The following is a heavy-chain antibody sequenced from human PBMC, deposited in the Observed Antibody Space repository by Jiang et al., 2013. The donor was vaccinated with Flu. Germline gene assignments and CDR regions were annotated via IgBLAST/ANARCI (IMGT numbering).Heavy chain of an antibody. Sequence: FSGFAMHWVRQAPGKGLEWVAVISSDGSNKYYADSVKGRFTISRDNSKNTLYLQMNSLRAEDTAVYYCARAVNSGSYYSYYYYGMDVWGQGTTVTVSS. D-gene: IGHD1-26*01. CDR1: FSGFA. CDR3: ARAVNSGSYYSYYYYGMDV. J-gene: IGHJ6*02. V-gene: IGHV3-30-3*01. CDR2: ISSDGSNK.